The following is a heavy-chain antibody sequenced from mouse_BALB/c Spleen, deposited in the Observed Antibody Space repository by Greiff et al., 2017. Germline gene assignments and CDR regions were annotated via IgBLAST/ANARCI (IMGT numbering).Heavy chain of an antibody. D-gene: IGHD1-2*01. CDR3: ARDHGLRLPSWFAY. Sequence: EVMLVESGGGLVKPGGSLKLSCAASGFTFSDYYMYWVRQTPEKRLEWVATISDGGSYTYYPDSVKGRFTISRDNAKNNLYLQMSSLKSEDTAMYYCARDHGLRLPSWFAYWGQGTLVTVSA. V-gene: IGHV5-4*02. J-gene: IGHJ3*01. CDR2: ISDGGSYT. CDR1: GFTFSDYY.